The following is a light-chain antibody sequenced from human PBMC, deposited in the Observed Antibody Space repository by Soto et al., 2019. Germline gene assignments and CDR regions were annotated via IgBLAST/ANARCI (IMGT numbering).Light chain of an antibody. CDR2: VEGSGSF. CDR1: SGHSSYI. CDR3: ETWDSNTWV. V-gene: IGLV4-60*02. Sequence: QLVLTQSSSVSDSLGSSVKLTCTLSSGHSSYIIAWHQQQPGKAPRYLMKVEGSGSFNKGSGVPDRFSGYRSGADRYLTISNLQFEDEADYYCETWDSNTWVFGGGPKLNVL. J-gene: IGLJ3*02.